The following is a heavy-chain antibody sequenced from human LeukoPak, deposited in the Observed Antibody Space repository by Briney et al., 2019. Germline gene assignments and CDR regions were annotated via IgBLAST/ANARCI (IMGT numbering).Heavy chain of an antibody. Sequence: ASVKVSCKASGYTFTSYGISWVRQAPGQGLEWMGWINPNSGDTNYAQKFQGRATMTRDTSISTAYMELSRLTSDDTAVYYCARGTYYYDSSGYRYAFDIWGQGTMVTVSS. J-gene: IGHJ3*02. CDR3: ARGTYYYDSSGYRYAFDI. CDR1: GYTFTSYG. CDR2: INPNSGDT. D-gene: IGHD3-22*01. V-gene: IGHV1-2*02.